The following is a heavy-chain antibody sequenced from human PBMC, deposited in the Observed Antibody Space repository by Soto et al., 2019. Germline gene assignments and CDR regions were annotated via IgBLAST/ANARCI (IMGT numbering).Heavy chain of an antibody. CDR3: TRLYTTTVTTSNYYYMDV. CDR1: GFTLSDHY. Sequence: SLRLSCAASGFTLSDHYVDWVRQAPGKGLEWVGRSRNKANSYTTEYAASVKGRFTISRDDSRSSLDLQMDSLTTEDTAVYYCTRLYTTTVTTSNYYYMDVWGKGTTVTVSS. D-gene: IGHD4-17*01. CDR2: SRNKANSYTT. J-gene: IGHJ6*03. V-gene: IGHV3-72*01.